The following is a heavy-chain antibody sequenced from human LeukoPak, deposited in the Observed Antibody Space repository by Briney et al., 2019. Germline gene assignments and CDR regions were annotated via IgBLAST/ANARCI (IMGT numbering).Heavy chain of an antibody. Sequence: SETLSLTCTVSGVSISSGGYYWNWIRQPPGKGLEWIGYIYHSGSTYYNPSLKSRVTISVDRSKNQFSLKLSSVTAADTAVYYCARAREGGDFWSGYYLNWGQGTLVTVSS. D-gene: IGHD3-3*01. CDR2: IYHSGST. CDR3: ARAREGGDFWSGYYLN. V-gene: IGHV4-30-2*01. CDR1: GVSISSGGYY. J-gene: IGHJ4*02.